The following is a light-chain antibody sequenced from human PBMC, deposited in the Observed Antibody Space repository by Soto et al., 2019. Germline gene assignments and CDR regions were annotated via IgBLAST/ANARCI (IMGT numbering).Light chain of an antibody. CDR1: SSDVGGYNY. V-gene: IGLV2-14*01. CDR2: DVS. CDR3: SSYTSSNKGV. J-gene: IGLJ2*01. Sequence: QSALTQPASVSGSPGQSITISCTGTSSDVGGYNYVSWYQQHPGKAPKLMIYDVSNRPSGVSTRFSGSKSGNTASLTISGLQAEDEADYYCSSYTSSNKGVFGGGTKLTVL.